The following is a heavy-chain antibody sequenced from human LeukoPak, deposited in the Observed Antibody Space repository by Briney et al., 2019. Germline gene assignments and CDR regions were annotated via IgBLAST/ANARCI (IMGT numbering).Heavy chain of an antibody. CDR1: GFTFSSNW. V-gene: IGHV3-74*01. J-gene: IGHJ4*02. D-gene: IGHD1-26*01. CDR2: INEDGSTT. Sequence: GGSLRLSCAASGFTFSSNWMHWVRQALGKGLVWVSRINEDGSTTNYADSVKGRSTIFRDNAKNTLYLQMNSLRAEDTTVYYCVRDLGGRSGHWGQGTLVTVSS. CDR3: VRDLGGRSGH.